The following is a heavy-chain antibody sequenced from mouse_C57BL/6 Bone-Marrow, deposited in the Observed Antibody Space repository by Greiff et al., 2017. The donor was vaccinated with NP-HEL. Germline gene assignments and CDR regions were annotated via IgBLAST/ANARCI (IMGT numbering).Heavy chain of an antibody. Sequence: VKLMESGAELARPGASVKLSCKASGYTFTSYGISWVKQSTGQGLEWIGEIYPRSGNTYYNEKFKGKATLTADKSSSTAYMELRSLTSEDAAVYFCARWDFDYWGQGTTLTVSS. CDR3: ARWDFDY. J-gene: IGHJ2*01. CDR1: GYTFTSYG. CDR2: IYPRSGNT. V-gene: IGHV1-81*01.